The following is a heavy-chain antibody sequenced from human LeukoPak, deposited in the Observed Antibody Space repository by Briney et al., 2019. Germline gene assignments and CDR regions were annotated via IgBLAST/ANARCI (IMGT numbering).Heavy chain of an antibody. V-gene: IGHV3-23*01. Sequence: GGSLRLSCAASGFTFSSYAMSWVRQAPGKGLEWVSAISGGSADYADSVKGRFSISIDNSKNALYLQMNSLRAEDTAVYYCAKDRSSRYDFWSGSFSHYYYYYMDVWGKGTTVTVSS. CDR2: ISGGSA. CDR3: AKDRSSRYDFWSGSFSHYYYYYMDV. CDR1: GFTFSSYA. J-gene: IGHJ6*03. D-gene: IGHD3-3*01.